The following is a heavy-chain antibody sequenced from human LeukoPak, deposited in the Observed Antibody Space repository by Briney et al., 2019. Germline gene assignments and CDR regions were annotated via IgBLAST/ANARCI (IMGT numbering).Heavy chain of an antibody. CDR3: ARELETAMVFDF. CDR1: GFTFITYG. Sequence: PGGSLRLSCAASGFTFITYGMHWVRQAPAKGLEWVAVIWYDGSKEYYADSVKGRFTISRDNSKNTLYLQMNSLRAEDTAVYYCARELETAMVFDFWGQGTLVTVSS. J-gene: IGHJ4*02. CDR2: IWYDGSKE. D-gene: IGHD5-18*01. V-gene: IGHV3-33*01.